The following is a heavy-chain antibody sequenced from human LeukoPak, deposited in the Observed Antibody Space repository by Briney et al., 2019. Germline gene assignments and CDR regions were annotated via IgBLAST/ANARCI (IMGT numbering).Heavy chain of an antibody. CDR3: ARIDYGDSNGFDI. CDR1: GGSISSSSYY. D-gene: IGHD4-17*01. V-gene: IGHV4-39*07. CDR2: IYYSGST. J-gene: IGHJ3*02. Sequence: SETLSLTCTVSGGSISSSSYYWGWIRQPPGKGLEWIGSIYYSGSTYYNPSLKSRVTISVDTSKNQFSLKLSSVTAADTAVYYCARIDYGDSNGFDIWGQGTMVTVSS.